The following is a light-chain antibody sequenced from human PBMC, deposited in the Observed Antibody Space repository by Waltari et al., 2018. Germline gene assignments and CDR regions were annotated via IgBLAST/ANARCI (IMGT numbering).Light chain of an antibody. J-gene: IGKJ4*01. V-gene: IGKV1-33*01. CDR2: DAS. Sequence: IQMTQSPSSLSASVGARVTITCQASQDISNYLNWYQQKPGKAPKLLIYDASNVETGVPSRFSGSGSGTDFTFTISSLQPEDIATYYCQQYDNLPLTFGGGTKVEIK. CDR1: QDISNY. CDR3: QQYDNLPLT.